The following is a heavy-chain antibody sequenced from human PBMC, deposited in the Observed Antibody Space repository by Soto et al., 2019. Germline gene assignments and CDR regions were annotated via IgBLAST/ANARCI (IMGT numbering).Heavy chain of an antibody. J-gene: IGHJ6*02. Sequence: GSLRLSCAASGFTFSSYAMHWVRQAPGKGLEWVAVISYDGSNKYYADSVKGRFTISRDNSKNTLYLQMNSLRAEDTAVYYCARHYGDYAYYYYGMDVWGQGTRVTVSS. D-gene: IGHD4-17*01. CDR2: ISYDGSNK. CDR1: GFTFSSYA. CDR3: ARHYGDYAYYYYGMDV. V-gene: IGHV3-30-3*01.